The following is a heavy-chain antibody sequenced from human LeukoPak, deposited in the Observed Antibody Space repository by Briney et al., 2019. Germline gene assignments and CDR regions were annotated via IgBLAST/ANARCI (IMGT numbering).Heavy chain of an antibody. V-gene: IGHV1-18*01. CDR2: ISAYKGKA. CDR3: ARIFDDGSSSTLPLGC. J-gene: IGHJ4*02. D-gene: IGHD6-13*01. Sequence: ASVKVSCKASGYTFTSYGISWVRQAPGGGLEWMGWISAYKGKANYAQKFQGRLTMTTDTSTSTAFMELGSLTSDDTAVYYCARIFDDGSSSTLPLGCWGQGTLVTVSS. CDR1: GYTFTSYG.